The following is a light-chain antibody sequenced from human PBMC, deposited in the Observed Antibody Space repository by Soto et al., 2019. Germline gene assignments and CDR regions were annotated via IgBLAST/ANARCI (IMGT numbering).Light chain of an antibody. CDR2: AAR. V-gene: IGKV1-39*01. J-gene: IGKJ2*01. CDR3: QQSHSTPYT. Sequence: DIQLPQSPSSLSPSVGDRITLSCRASQSISRNLNWYQQMPGKAPSLLIYAARDLQSGVPGRFSGSGSGTEFNLTISSLHPEDLATYYCQQSHSTPYTFGQGTKLEI. CDR1: QSISRN.